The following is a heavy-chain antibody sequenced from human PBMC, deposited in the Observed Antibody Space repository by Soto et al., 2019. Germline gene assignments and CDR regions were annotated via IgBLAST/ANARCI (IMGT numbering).Heavy chain of an antibody. D-gene: IGHD1-26*01. Sequence: QVQLQESGPGLVKPSGTLSLTCAVSGGSISSSNWWSWVRQPPGKGLEWIGEIYHSGNTNYNPSPKRPVTVPVDKSKNQLSLRLSSVPAAATAVYYRAIVKASGASFDYWGQGALGTVS. CDR1: GGSISSSNW. CDR2: IYHSGNT. V-gene: IGHV4-4*02. J-gene: IGHJ4*02. CDR3: AIVKASGASFDY.